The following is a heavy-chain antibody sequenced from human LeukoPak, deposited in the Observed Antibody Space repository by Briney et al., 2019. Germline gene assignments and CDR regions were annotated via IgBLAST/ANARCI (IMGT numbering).Heavy chain of an antibody. CDR1: GGSISSYY. V-gene: IGHV4-59*12. J-gene: IGHJ4*02. CDR2: IYYSGST. Sequence: SETLSLTCTVSGGSISSYYWSWIRQPPGKGLEWIGYIYYSGSTNYKPSLKSRVTISVDTSKNQFSLKLSSVTAADTAVYYCARGGVYYYGSGDLDYWGQGTLVTVSS. CDR3: ARGGVYYYGSGDLDY. D-gene: IGHD3-10*01.